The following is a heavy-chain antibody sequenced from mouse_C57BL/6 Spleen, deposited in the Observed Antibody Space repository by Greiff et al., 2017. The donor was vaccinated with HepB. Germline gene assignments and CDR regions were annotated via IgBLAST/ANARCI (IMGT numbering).Heavy chain of an antibody. CDR2: ISYSGST. J-gene: IGHJ2*01. CDR1: GYSITSDY. CDR3: ASSPSYYYGSRDYFDY. D-gene: IGHD1-1*01. Sequence: EVKLQESGPGLAKPSQTLSLTCSVTGYSITSDYWNWIRKFPGNKLEYMGYISYSGSTYYNPSLKSRISITRDTSKNQYYLQLNSVTTEDTATYYCASSPSYYYGSRDYFDYWGQGTTLTVSS. V-gene: IGHV3-8*01.